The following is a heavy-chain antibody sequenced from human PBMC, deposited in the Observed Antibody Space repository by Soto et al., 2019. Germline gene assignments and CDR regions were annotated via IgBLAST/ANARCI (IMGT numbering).Heavy chain of an antibody. D-gene: IGHD5-12*01. CDR2: ISDSDGST. CDR1: GFTFSTYA. CDR3: VKGGWLDY. J-gene: IGHJ4*02. Sequence: GGSLRLSCAASGFTFSTYAMTWVRQAPGKGLEWVSFISDSDGSTHYADSVKGRFTISRDNSRNTLYLQMNSLRVEDTALYYCVKGGWLDYWGQGALVTVSS. V-gene: IGHV3-23*01.